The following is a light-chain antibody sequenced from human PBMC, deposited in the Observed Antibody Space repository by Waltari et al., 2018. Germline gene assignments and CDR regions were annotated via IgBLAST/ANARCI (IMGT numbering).Light chain of an antibody. CDR3: SAWDGSRSGWV. Sequence: QSVLTQPPSASGTPGPRVTIPCSASSPSLGYSYVYRYQQLPGTAPRLLIYRSDQRPSGVPDRFSGSKSGTSASLAISGLRSEDEADYYCSAWDGSRSGWVFGGGTKLTVL. V-gene: IGLV1-47*01. CDR2: RSD. CDR1: SPSLGYSY. J-gene: IGLJ3*02.